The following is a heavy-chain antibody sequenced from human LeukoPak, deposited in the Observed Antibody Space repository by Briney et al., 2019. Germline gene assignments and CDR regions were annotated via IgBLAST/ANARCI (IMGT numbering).Heavy chain of an antibody. Sequence: SETLSLTCAVYGGSFSGYYWSWLRQPPGKGLEWIGEINHSGSTNYNPSLKSRVTISVDTSKNQFSLKLSSVTAADTAVYYCARGAPRGYSYGRHWFDPWGQGTLVTVSS. D-gene: IGHD5-18*01. CDR3: ARGAPRGYSYGRHWFDP. V-gene: IGHV4-34*01. CDR2: INHSGST. J-gene: IGHJ5*02. CDR1: GGSFSGYY.